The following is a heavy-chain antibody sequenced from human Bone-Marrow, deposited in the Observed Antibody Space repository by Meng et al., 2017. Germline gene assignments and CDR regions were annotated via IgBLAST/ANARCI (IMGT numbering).Heavy chain of an antibody. J-gene: IGHJ3*01. D-gene: IGHD3-22*01. V-gene: IGHV3-21*01. Sequence: GESLKISCAASGFTFSSYSMNWVRQAPGKGLEWVSSISSSSSYIYYADSVKGRFTISRDNAKNSLYLQMNSLGAEDTAVYYCASGYTMIVNWGQGTMVTVSS. CDR2: ISSSSSYI. CDR1: GFTFSSYS. CDR3: ASGYTMIVN.